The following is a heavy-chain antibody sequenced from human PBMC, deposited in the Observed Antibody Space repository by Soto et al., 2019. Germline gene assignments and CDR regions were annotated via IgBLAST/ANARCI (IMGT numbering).Heavy chain of an antibody. D-gene: IGHD3-3*01. Sequence: SETLSLTCAVYGGSFSGYYWSWIRQPPGKGLEWIGEINHSGSTNYNPSLKSRVTISVDTSKNQFSLKLSSVTAADTAVYYCARASGGYYDFWSGYRASDAFDIWGQGTMVTVSS. CDR2: INHSGST. CDR3: ARASGGYYDFWSGYRASDAFDI. V-gene: IGHV4-34*01. CDR1: GGSFSGYY. J-gene: IGHJ3*02.